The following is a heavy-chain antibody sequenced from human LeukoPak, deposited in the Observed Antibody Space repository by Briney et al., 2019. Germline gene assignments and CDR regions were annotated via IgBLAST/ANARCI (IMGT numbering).Heavy chain of an antibody. Sequence: GGSLRLSCAASGFTFSRYGMHWVRQAPGKGLEWVAVISYDGSNKYYTDSVKGRFTISRDNSKNTLYLQMNSLRAEDTAMYYCAKGPNYCSSTNCFHLLDYWGQGTLVTVSS. V-gene: IGHV3-30*18. CDR3: AKGPNYCSSTNCFHLLDY. CDR2: ISYDGSNK. J-gene: IGHJ4*02. D-gene: IGHD2-2*01. CDR1: GFTFSRYG.